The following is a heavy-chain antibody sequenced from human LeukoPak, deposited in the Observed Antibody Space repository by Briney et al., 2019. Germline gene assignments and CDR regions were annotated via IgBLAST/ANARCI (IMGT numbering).Heavy chain of an antibody. Sequence: GGSLRLSCAASGFTFSSYSMNWVRQAPGKGLEWVSSINWNGGSTVYADSVKGRFTVSRDNAKNSLYLQMNSLRAEDTALYYCARDSTQPGPVVVAATYAGFDYWGQGTLVTVSS. V-gene: IGHV3-20*04. J-gene: IGHJ4*02. CDR2: INWNGGST. D-gene: IGHD2-15*01. CDR1: GFTFSSYS. CDR3: ARDSTQPGPVVVAATYAGFDY.